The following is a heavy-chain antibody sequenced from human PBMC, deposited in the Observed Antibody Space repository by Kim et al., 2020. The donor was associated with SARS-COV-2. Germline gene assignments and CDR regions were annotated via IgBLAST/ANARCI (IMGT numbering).Heavy chain of an antibody. CDR3: ARACSSGWAYFDY. J-gene: IGHJ4*02. D-gene: IGHD6-19*01. Sequence: GGSLRLSCAASGFTFSSYSMNWVRQAPGKGLEWVSSISSSSSYIYYADSVKGRFTISRDNAKNSLYLQMNSLRAEDTAVYYCARACSSGWAYFDYWGQGTLVTVSS. CDR2: ISSSSSYI. CDR1: GFTFSSYS. V-gene: IGHV3-21*01.